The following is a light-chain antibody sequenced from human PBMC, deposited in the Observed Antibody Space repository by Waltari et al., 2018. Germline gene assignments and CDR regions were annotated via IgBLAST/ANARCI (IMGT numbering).Light chain of an antibody. Sequence: DIQMTQSPSTLSASVGDRVTITCRASQSISSWLAWYQQKPGRAPKLLIYKASNLQSGVPSRFSGSGSGTEFTLTISSLQPDDFATYYCQQYDDYLGTFGQGSTVEIK. CDR2: KAS. CDR3: QQYDDYLGT. V-gene: IGKV1-5*03. J-gene: IGKJ1*01. CDR1: QSISSW.